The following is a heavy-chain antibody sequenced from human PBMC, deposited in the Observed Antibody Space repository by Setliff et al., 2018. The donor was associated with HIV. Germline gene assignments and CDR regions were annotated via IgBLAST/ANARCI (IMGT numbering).Heavy chain of an antibody. D-gene: IGHD3-22*01. J-gene: IGHJ4*02. CDR1: GGSLSGYY. CDR3: ARIWIWVYDSSGYPRSGMKDYFDY. CDR2: IYYTGRS. V-gene: IGHV4-34*01. Sequence: PSETLSLTCAVYGGSLSGYYWSWIRQPPGKGLEWIGSIYYTGRSFHNPSLKSRLTISVDTSKNQFSLKLSSVTAADTAVYYCARIWIWVYDSSGYPRSGMKDYFDYWGQGILVTVSS.